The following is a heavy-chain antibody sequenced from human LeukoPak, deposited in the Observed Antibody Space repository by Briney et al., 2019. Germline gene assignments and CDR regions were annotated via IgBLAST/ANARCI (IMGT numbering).Heavy chain of an antibody. V-gene: IGHV3-21*06. CDR1: GFTFSNYA. D-gene: IGHD3-3*01. Sequence: PGGSLRLSCTASGFTFSNYAMTWVRQAPGKGLEWISSMSSGSRYIYYADSVRGRVTISRENTKNSLYLVMNNLRAEDTAIYYCARDRPTGASRVFVVQWGQGTPVTAS. CDR2: MSSGSRYI. J-gene: IGHJ4*02. CDR3: ARDRPTGASRVFVVQ.